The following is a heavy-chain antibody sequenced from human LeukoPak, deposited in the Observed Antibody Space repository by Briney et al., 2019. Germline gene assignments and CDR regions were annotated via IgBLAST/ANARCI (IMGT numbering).Heavy chain of an antibody. CDR1: RYTFTSYW. CDR3: DV. J-gene: IGHJ6*02. V-gene: IGHV5-51*01. Sequence: TGESLKISCKTSRYTFTSYWIGWVRQTPRKGLECMGVIFPRDSDVRYSPSFQGQVTISADKSTNTAYLHWGSLKASDSAMYGMDVWGPGTTVTVS. CDR2: IFPRDSDV.